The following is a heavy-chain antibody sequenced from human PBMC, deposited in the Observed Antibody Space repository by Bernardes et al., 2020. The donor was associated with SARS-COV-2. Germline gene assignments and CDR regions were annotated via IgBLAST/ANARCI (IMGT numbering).Heavy chain of an antibody. J-gene: IGHJ2*01. CDR3: ALTTYYYDSSGYFY. CDR1: GFTVSNNY. D-gene: IGHD3-22*01. Sequence: GWSLRLSCAASGFTVSNNYMSWVRQAPGKGLEWVSVIYSGGNTYYTDSVKGRFTISRHNSKNTLYLQMNSLRAEDTAVYYCALTTYYYDSSGYFYWGRGTLVTVSS. CDR2: IYSGGNT. V-gene: IGHV3-53*04.